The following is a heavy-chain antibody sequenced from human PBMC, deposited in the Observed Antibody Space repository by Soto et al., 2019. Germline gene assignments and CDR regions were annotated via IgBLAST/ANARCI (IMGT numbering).Heavy chain of an antibody. CDR2: ISGSGGST. D-gene: IGHD6-19*01. CDR3: AKATRTGYSSGCYFGY. J-gene: IGHJ4*02. Sequence: FSSYAMSWDRQAPGKGLEWVSTISGSGGSTYYADSVKGRFTISRDNSKNTLYLQMNSLRAEDTTVYYCAKATRTGYSSGCYFGYWGQGTLVTVSS. CDR1: FSSYA. V-gene: IGHV3-23*01.